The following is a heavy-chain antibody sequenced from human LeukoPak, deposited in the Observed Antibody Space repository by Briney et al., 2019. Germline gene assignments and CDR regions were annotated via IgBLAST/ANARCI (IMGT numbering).Heavy chain of an antibody. CDR2: IYYSGST. CDR1: GGSVSSGTYY. V-gene: IGHV4-61*01. Sequence: SETLSLTCTVSGGSVSSGTYYWSWIRQPPGKGLEWIGYIYYSGSTNYNPSLKSRVTISVDTSKNQFSLKLSSVTADTAVYYCARGAGRGWLQLDAFDIWAKGQWSPSLQ. CDR3: ARGAGRGWLQLDAFDI. J-gene: IGHJ3*02. D-gene: IGHD5-24*01.